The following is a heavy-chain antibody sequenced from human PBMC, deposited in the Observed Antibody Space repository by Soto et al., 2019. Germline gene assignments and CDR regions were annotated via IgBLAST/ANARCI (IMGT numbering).Heavy chain of an antibody. CDR3: ARGVTGTITEPFDY. D-gene: IGHD1-20*01. CDR1: GFTVSSNY. Sequence: EVQLVESGGGLIQPGGSLRLSCAASGFTVSSNYMSWVRQAPGKGLEWVSVIYSGGSTYYADSVKGRFTISRDNSKNTLYVQMNSLRAEDTAVYYCARGVTGTITEPFDYWGLGTLVTVSS. J-gene: IGHJ4*02. V-gene: IGHV3-53*01. CDR2: IYSGGST.